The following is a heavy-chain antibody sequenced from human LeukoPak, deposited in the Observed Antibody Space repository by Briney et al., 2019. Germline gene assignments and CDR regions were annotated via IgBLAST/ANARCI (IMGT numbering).Heavy chain of an antibody. CDR1: GFTFSSYA. V-gene: IGHV3-30*02. Sequence: PGGSLRLSCAASGFTFSSYAIHWVRQAPGKGLEWVAFIRYDGSNKYYADSVKGRFTISRDNSKNTLYLQMNSLRAEDTAVYYCAKDVFRSRRDYAEYFQHWGQGTLVTVSS. CDR3: AKDVFRSRRDYAEYFQH. CDR2: IRYDGSNK. J-gene: IGHJ1*01. D-gene: IGHD4-17*01.